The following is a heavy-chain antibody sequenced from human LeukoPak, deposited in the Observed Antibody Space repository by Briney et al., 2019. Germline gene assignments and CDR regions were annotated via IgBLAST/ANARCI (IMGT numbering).Heavy chain of an antibody. D-gene: IGHD2-15*01. CDR2: IYPGDSDT. J-gene: IGHJ4*02. CDR3: ARQGSYCSGGSCSLYFDY. V-gene: IGHV5-51*01. Sequence: GESLKISCKGSEYSFASYWIGWVRQMPGKGLEWMGIIYPGDSDTRYSPSFQGQVTISADKSISTAYLQWSSLKASDTAMYYCARQGSYCSGGSCSLYFDYWGQGTLVTVSS. CDR1: EYSFASYW.